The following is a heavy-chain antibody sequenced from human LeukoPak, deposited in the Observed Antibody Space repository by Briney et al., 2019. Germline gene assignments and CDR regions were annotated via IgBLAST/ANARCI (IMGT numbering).Heavy chain of an antibody. CDR2: INHSGST. CDR1: GGSFSGYY. J-gene: IGHJ3*02. CDR3: ARGVNCSGGSCYKAFDI. V-gene: IGHV4-34*01. Sequence: SETLSLTCAVYGGSFSGYYWSWIRQPPGKGLEWIGEINHSGSTNYNPSLKSRVTISVDTSKNQFSLKLSSVTAADTAVYYCARGVNCSGGSCYKAFDIWGQGTMVTVSS. D-gene: IGHD2-15*01.